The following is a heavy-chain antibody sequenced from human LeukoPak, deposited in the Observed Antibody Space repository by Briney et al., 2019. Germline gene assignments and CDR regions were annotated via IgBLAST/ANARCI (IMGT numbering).Heavy chain of an antibody. CDR1: GGSISSSSYY. CDR3: ARSKTGSYHAPFDY. Sequence: KTSETLSLTCTVSGGSISSSSYYWGWIRQPPGKGLEWIGSIYYSGSTYYNPSLKSRVTISVDTSKNQFSLKLSSVTAADTAVYYRARSKTGSYHAPFDYWGQGTLVTVSS. D-gene: IGHD1-26*01. V-gene: IGHV4-39*01. CDR2: IYYSGST. J-gene: IGHJ4*02.